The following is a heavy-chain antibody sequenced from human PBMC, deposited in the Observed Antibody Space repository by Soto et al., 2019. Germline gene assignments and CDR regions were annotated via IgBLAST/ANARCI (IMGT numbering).Heavy chain of an antibody. V-gene: IGHV1-18*01. CDR2: ISAYNGNT. J-gene: IGHJ4*02. CDR3: ARDIGSGYYMGPAGY. Sequence: ASVKVSCKASGYTITSYGISWVRQAPGQGLEWMGWISAYNGNTNYAQKLQGRVTMTTDTSTSKAYMELRSLRSDDTALYYCARDIGSGYYMGPAGYWGQGTLVTVSS. CDR1: GYTITSYG. D-gene: IGHD3-3*01.